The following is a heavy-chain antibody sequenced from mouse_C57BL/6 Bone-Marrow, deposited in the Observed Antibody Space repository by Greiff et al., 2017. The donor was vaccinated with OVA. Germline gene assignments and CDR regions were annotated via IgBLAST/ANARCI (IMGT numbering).Heavy chain of an antibody. CDR3: ARNYLGRAWFAY. Sequence: VKLMESGPGLVAPSQSLSITCTVSGFSLTSYAISWVRHPPGKGLEWLGVIWTGGGTNYNSALKSRLSISKDNSKSQVFLKMNSLQTDDTARYYCARNYLGRAWFAYWGQGTLVTVSA. J-gene: IGHJ3*01. CDR1: GFSLTSYA. D-gene: IGHD4-1*01. V-gene: IGHV2-9-1*01. CDR2: IWTGGGT.